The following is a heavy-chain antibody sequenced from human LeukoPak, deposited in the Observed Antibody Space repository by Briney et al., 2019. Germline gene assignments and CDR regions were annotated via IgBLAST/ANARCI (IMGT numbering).Heavy chain of an antibody. Sequence: PSETLSLTCAVYGGSFSGYHWSWIRQFPGKGLEWIGEINYSGSTTNYNPSLKSRVTISVDTSKNQLSLKLSSVTAADTAVYYCVRARVFHYYDSSGYIDYWGQGTLVTVSS. D-gene: IGHD3-22*01. CDR3: VRARVFHYYDSSGYIDY. CDR2: INYSGSTT. CDR1: GGSFSGYH. J-gene: IGHJ4*02. V-gene: IGHV4-34*01.